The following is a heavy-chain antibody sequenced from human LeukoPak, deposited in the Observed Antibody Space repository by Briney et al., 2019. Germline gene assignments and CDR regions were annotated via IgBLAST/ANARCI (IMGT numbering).Heavy chain of an antibody. J-gene: IGHJ4*02. CDR1: GFTFSRYW. V-gene: IGHV3-7*01. Sequence: GGSLRLSCAASGFTFSRYWMSWMRQAPGKGLEWVANIKNDGTVKNYVDSVKGRFTISRDNAKNSLYLQMNSLRAEDTGVYYCAKDSYSKGDYWGQGVLVTVSS. CDR3: AKDSYSKGDY. D-gene: IGHD5-18*01. CDR2: IKNDGTVK.